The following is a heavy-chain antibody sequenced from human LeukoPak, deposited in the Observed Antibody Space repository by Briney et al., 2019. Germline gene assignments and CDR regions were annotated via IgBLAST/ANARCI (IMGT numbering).Heavy chain of an antibody. J-gene: IGHJ4*02. V-gene: IGHV4-59*08. D-gene: IGHD3-3*01. CDR2: IYYSGST. CDR1: GGSFSGYY. CDR3: ARLILWSGYYTD. Sequence: SETLSLTCAVYGGSFSGYYWSWIRQPPGKGLEWIGYIYYSGSTNYNPSLKSRVTISVDTSKNQFSLKLSSVTAADTAVYYCARLILWSGYYTDWGQGTLVTVSS.